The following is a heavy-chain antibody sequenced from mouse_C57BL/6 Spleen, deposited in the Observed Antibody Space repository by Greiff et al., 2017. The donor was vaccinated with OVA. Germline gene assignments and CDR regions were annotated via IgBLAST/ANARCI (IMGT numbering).Heavy chain of an antibody. V-gene: IGHV1-26*01. CDR2: INPNNGGT. CDR3: ARGAYYYGSREVRWFAY. CDR1: GYTFTDYY. J-gene: IGHJ3*01. Sequence: EVQLQQSGPELVKPGASVKISCKASGYTFTDYYMNWVKQSHGKSLEWIGDINPNNGGTSYNQKFKGKATLTVDKSSSTAYMALRSLTSEDSAVYYCARGAYYYGSREVRWFAYWGQGTLVTVSA. D-gene: IGHD1-1*01.